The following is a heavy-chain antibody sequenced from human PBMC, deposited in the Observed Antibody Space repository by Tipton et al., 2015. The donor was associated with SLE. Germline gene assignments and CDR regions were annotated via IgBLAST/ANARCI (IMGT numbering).Heavy chain of an antibody. CDR1: GFTFSSYL. CDR2: IKQDGVEK. Sequence: SLRLSCAASGFTFSSYLMSWVRQAPGKGLEWVANIKQDGVEKYYVDSVKGRFTISRDNAKNSLYLQMNSLRVEDTAVNYCERLNTIFGKGYYIDVWGKGTTLTVSS. D-gene: IGHD3-3*01. V-gene: IGHV3-7*03. J-gene: IGHJ6*03. CDR3: ERLNTIFGKGYYIDV.